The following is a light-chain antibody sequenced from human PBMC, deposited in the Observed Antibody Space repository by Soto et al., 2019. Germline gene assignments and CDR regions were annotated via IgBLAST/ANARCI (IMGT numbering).Light chain of an antibody. J-gene: IGKJ1*01. Sequence: DTVLTQSPGTLSLSPGERATLSCRASQSVPTRRLAWYQQRRGQAPTLLIYGTSSRPAGIPDRFTGSGSGADFTVTIDSLEPEDFSVYYWSLYGDSWSFGQGTNVEIK. V-gene: IGKV3-20*01. CDR3: SLYGDSWS. CDR2: GTS. CDR1: QSVPTRR.